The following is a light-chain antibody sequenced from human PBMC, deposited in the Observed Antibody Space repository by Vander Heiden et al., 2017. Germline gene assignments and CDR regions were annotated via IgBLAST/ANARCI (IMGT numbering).Light chain of an antibody. Sequence: QSVPTHPPSVSGAPGQRVTISFTRSSSNIGAGYDGHWYQQLPGTAPKLLIYGNSNRPSGVPDRFSGSKSGTSASLAITGLQAEDEADYYCQSYDSSLSGWVFGGGTKLTVL. J-gene: IGLJ3*02. CDR1: SSNIGAGYD. CDR2: GNS. V-gene: IGLV1-40*01. CDR3: QSYDSSLSGWV.